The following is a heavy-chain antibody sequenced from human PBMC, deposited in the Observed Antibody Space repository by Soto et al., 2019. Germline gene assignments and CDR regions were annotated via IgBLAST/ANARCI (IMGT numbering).Heavy chain of an antibody. CDR1: GGSVSSGRYY. V-gene: IGHV4-61*01. D-gene: IGHD4-17*01. CDR3: AREDDYGDYAAFDI. J-gene: IGHJ3*02. Sequence: SETLSLTCTVSGGSVSSGRYYWSWIRQPPGKGLEWIGYIYYSGSTNYNPSLKSRVTISVDTSKNQFSLKLSSVTAADTAVYYCAREDDYGDYAAFDIWGQGTMVTVS. CDR2: IYYSGST.